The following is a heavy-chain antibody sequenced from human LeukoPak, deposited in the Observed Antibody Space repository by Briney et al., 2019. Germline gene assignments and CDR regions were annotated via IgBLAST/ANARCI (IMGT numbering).Heavy chain of an antibody. CDR2: VNHSGST. D-gene: IGHD3-10*01. V-gene: IGHV4-34*01. CDR3: ARTYQLWSYYFDY. CDR1: GGSLSVYY. J-gene: IGHJ4*02. Sequence: SETLSLTCAVYGGSLSVYYWSWMRQPPGKGLEWIGEVNHSGSTIYNPSLKSRVTISVDTSKNQFSLNLSSVTAADTAVYYCARTYQLWSYYFDYWGQGTLVTVSS.